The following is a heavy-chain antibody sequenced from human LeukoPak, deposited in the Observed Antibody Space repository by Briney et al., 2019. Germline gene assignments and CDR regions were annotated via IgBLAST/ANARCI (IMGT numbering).Heavy chain of an antibody. V-gene: IGHV7-4-1*02. D-gene: IGHD3-10*01. CDR1: GYTFTSYL. Sequence: GASVKVSCKASGYTFTSYLMNWVRQAPGQGLEWMGWISTNTGNPTYAQGFTGRFVFSLDTSVSTAYLQISSLKAEDTAMYYCGRDVGSGPPGYWGQGTLVTVSS. CDR3: GRDVGSGPPGY. CDR2: ISTNTGNP. J-gene: IGHJ4*02.